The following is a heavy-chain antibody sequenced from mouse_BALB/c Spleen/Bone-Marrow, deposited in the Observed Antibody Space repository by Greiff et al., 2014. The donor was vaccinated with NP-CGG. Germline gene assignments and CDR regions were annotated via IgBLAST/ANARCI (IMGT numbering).Heavy chain of an antibody. V-gene: IGHV5-12-1*01. CDR1: GFAFSSHD. D-gene: IGHD1-1*01. J-gene: IGHJ3*01. Sequence: EVQRVESGGGLVKPGGSLKLSCAASGFAFSSHDMSWVRQTPEKRLEWVAYISSGGGGTYYSDTVKGRFTISRDNAKNTVYLEMSSLKSEDTAIYYCVRHGEVAATRGFAYWGQGTLVTVSA. CDR3: VRHGEVAATRGFAY. CDR2: ISSGGGGT.